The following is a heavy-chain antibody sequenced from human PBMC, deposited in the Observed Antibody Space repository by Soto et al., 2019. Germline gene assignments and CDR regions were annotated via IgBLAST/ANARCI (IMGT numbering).Heavy chain of an antibody. Sequence: GGSLRLSCAASGFTFRSYGMHWVRQAPGKXLEWVALMSFDGSNKYYADSVRGRFTISSDNSKSTLYLQMDILRPEDTAVYYCAKEFGWELQLSHPYYNSGMDVWGQGTTGTVSS. CDR3: AKEFGWELQLSHPYYNSGMDV. V-gene: IGHV3-30*18. CDR2: MSFDGSNK. J-gene: IGHJ6*02. D-gene: IGHD1-1*01. CDR1: GFTFRSYG.